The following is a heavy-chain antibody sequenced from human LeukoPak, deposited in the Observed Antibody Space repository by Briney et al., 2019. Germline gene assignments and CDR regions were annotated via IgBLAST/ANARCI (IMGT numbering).Heavy chain of an antibody. D-gene: IGHD1-26*01. J-gene: IGHJ4*02. Sequence: SQTLSLTRAISGDSVSSNSVAWNWIRQSPSRGLEWLGRTYYRSKWYNDFAVSVKSRITINPDTSKNQFSLQLNSVTPEDTAVYYCARSIVGATSYFDYWGQGTLVTVSS. V-gene: IGHV6-1*01. CDR2: TYYRSKWYN. CDR3: ARSIVGATSYFDY. CDR1: GDSVSSNSVA.